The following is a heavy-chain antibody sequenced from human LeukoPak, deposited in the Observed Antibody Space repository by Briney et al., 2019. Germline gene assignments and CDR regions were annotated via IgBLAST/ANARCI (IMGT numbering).Heavy chain of an antibody. D-gene: IGHD1-26*01. CDR3: ARVSGSYSPPDY. CDR2: INPNSGGT. CDR1: GYTFTGYY. V-gene: IGHV1-2*02. J-gene: IGHJ4*02. Sequence: GASVKVSCKASGYTFTGYYMHWVRQAPGQGLEWMGWINPNSGGTNYAQKFQGRVTMTRDTSISTAYMELSRLRSEDTAVYYCARVSGSYSPPDYWGQGTLVTVSS.